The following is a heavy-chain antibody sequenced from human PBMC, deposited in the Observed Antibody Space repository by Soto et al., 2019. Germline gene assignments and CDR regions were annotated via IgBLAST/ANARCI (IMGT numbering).Heavy chain of an antibody. V-gene: IGHV4-34*01. CDR1: GGSFSGYY. CDR3: ARARYDDFWSGYYTPYGMDV. D-gene: IGHD3-3*01. CDR2: INHSGST. J-gene: IGHJ6*02. Sequence: PSETLSLTCAVSGGSFSGYYWSWIRQPPGKGLEWMGEINHSGSTNYNPSLKSRVTISVDTSKNQFSLKLSSVTAADTAVYYCARARYDDFWSGYYTPYGMDVWGQGTTVTVSS.